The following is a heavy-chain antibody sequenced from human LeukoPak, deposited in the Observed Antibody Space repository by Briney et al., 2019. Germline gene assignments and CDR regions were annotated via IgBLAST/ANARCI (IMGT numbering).Heavy chain of an antibody. CDR2: IHYSGSP. Sequence: PSETLSLTCTVSGDSINSYYWSWVRQPPGKGLEWIAYIHYSGSPNYNPSLKGRVTISVDTSKNQFSLKLSSVTAADTAVYYCARHLGYCSGGTCYTMDVWGQGTTVTVSS. D-gene: IGHD2-15*01. CDR1: GDSINSYY. V-gene: IGHV4-59*08. CDR3: ARHLGYCSGGTCYTMDV. J-gene: IGHJ6*02.